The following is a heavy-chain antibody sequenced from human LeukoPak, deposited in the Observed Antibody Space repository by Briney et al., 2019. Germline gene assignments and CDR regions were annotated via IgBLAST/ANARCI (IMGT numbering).Heavy chain of an antibody. CDR2: INHSGST. J-gene: IGHJ4*02. Sequence: SETLSLTCAVYGGSFSGYYWSWIRRPPGKGLEWIGEINHSGSTNYNPSLKSRVTISVDTSKNQFSLKLSSVTAADTAVYYCARGWSYYGSGSYYFDYWGQGTLVTVSS. V-gene: IGHV4-34*01. D-gene: IGHD3-10*01. CDR3: ARGWSYYGSGSYYFDY. CDR1: GGSFSGYY.